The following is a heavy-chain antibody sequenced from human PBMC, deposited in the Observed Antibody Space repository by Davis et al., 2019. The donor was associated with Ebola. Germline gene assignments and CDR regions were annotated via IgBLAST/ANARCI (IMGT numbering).Heavy chain of an antibody. Sequence: GESLKISCAASGFTFSSYDMHWVRQVTGKGLEWVSAIGTAGDTYYPGSVNGRFTISRENAKNSLYLQMNSLRAGDTAVYYCARAHFGRSSFDYWGQGTLVTVSS. CDR3: ARAHFGRSSFDY. D-gene: IGHD6-6*01. CDR1: GFTFSSYD. J-gene: IGHJ4*02. CDR2: IGTAGDT. V-gene: IGHV3-13*01.